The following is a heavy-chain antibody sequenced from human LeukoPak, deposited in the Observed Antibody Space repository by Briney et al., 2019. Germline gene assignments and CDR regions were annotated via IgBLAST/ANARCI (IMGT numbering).Heavy chain of an antibody. V-gene: IGHV3-23*01. CDR2: ITSSGGST. CDR1: AFAFSNHA. CDR3: VTESTGTLDY. J-gene: IGHJ4*02. Sequence: QPGGSLRLSCTASAFAFSNHAMSWVRQAPGMGLEWVSVITSSGGSTAYADSVRGRFTISRDNSKNTLYMQMNSLRAEDTAVYYCVTESTGTLDYWGQGILVTVSS. D-gene: IGHD3-9*01.